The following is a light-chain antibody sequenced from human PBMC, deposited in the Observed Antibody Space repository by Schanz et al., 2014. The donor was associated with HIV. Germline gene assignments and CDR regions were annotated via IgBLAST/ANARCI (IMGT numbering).Light chain of an antibody. V-gene: IGLV1-40*01. J-gene: IGLJ7*01. Sequence: QSVLTQPPSVSGAPGQGVTISCTGSNSNIGATSHVHWYQQLPGTAPKFLISTDGGRPSGVPDRFSGSKSGTSASLLISGLQSDDEAYYYCATWDDSLNGAVFGGGTQLTVL. CDR1: NSNIGATSH. CDR3: ATWDDSLNGAV. CDR2: TDG.